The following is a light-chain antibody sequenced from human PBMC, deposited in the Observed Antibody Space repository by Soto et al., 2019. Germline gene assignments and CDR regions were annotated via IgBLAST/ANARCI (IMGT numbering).Light chain of an antibody. CDR2: WAS. CDR1: QTVLYSSNNKNY. J-gene: IGKJ2*01. CDR3: QQYYDTPFT. V-gene: IGKV4-1*01. Sequence: DIVMTQSPDSLAVSLGERATINCKSSQTVLYSSNNKNYLAWYQQKPGQPPKLLISWASTRESGVPERFSGSGSGTDFTLTISSLQAEDVAVYHCQQYYDTPFTLGLGTKLEIK.